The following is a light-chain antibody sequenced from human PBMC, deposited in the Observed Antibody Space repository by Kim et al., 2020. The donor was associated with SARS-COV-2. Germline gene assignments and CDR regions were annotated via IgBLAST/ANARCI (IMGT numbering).Light chain of an antibody. CDR3: QVWDTNTDHHV. CDR2: YDR. CDR1: NIGSKS. Sequence: SYELPQPPSVSVAPGETARITCGGTNIGSKSVHWYQQRPGRAPVLVIYYDRDRPSGIPERFSGSNSGNTATLTISGVEAGDEADYYCQVWDTNTDHHVFGSGTKVTVL. V-gene: IGLV3-21*01. J-gene: IGLJ1*01.